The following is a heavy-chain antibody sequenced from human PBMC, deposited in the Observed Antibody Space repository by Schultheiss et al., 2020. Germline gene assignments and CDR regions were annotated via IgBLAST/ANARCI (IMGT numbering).Heavy chain of an antibody. V-gene: IGHV3-30-3*01. J-gene: IGHJ4*02. D-gene: IGHD3-22*01. CDR2: ISYDGSNK. CDR1: GFTFSSYA. CDR3: ARAGDSSGEVDY. Sequence: GGSLRLSCAASGFTFSSYAMHWVRQAPGKGLEWVAVISYDGSNKYYADSVKGRFTISRDNSKNTLYLQMNSLRAEDTAVYYCARAGDSSGEVDYWGQGTLVTVSS.